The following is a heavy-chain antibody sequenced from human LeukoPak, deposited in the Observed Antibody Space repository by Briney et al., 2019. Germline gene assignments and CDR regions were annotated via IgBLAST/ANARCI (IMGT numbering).Heavy chain of an antibody. V-gene: IGHV1-2*02. CDR1: GYTFTGYY. CDR3: ATVGRDSGGEYYYYYMDV. Sequence: ASVKVSCKASGYTFTGYYMHWVRQAPGQGLEWMGWINPNSGGTNYAQKFQGRVTMTRDTSISTAYMELSSLRSEDTAVYYCATVGRDSGGEYYYYYMDVWGKGTTVTVSS. D-gene: IGHD3-22*01. J-gene: IGHJ6*03. CDR2: INPNSGGT.